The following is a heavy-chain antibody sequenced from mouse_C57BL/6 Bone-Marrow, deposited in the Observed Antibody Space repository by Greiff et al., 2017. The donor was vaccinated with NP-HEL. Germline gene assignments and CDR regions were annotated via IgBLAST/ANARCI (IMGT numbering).Heavy chain of an antibody. J-gene: IGHJ2*01. D-gene: IGHD1-3*01. CDR2: IHPNSGST. V-gene: IGHV1-64*01. CDR3: ASLSGNSYFDY. CDR1: GYTFTSYW. Sequence: VQLQQPGAELVKPGASVKLSCKASGYTFTSYWMHWVKQRPGQGLEWIGMIHPNSGSTNYNEKFKSKATLTVDKSSSTAYMQLSSLTSEDSAVYYCASLSGNSYFDYWGQGTTLTVSS.